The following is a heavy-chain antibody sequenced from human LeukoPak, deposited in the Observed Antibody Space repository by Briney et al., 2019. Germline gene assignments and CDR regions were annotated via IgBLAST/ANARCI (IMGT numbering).Heavy chain of an antibody. CDR2: ISGSDGST. D-gene: IGHD6-13*01. J-gene: IGHJ6*02. V-gene: IGHV3-23*01. CDR3: AKDQVYSSSWYSYYYYGMDV. Sequence: GGSLRLSCAASGFTFSSYAMSWVRQAPGKGLEWVSAISGSDGSTYYADSVKGRFTISRDNSKNTLYLQMNSLRAEDTAVYYCAKDQVYSSSWYSYYYYGMDVWGQGTTVTVSS. CDR1: GFTFSSYA.